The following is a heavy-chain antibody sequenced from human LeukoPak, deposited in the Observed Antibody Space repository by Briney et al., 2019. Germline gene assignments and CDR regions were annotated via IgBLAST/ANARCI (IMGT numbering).Heavy chain of an antibody. CDR2: ISGSGGST. CDR3: AKTRAIAVAHYYGMDV. CDR1: GFTFSSYA. Sequence: PGGSLRLSCAASGFTFSSYAMSWVRQAPGKGLEWVSAISGSGGSTYYADSVKGRFTISRDNSKNTLYLQMNSLRAEDTAVYYCAKTRAIAVAHYYGMDVWGQGTTVTVSS. D-gene: IGHD6-19*01. V-gene: IGHV3-23*01. J-gene: IGHJ6*02.